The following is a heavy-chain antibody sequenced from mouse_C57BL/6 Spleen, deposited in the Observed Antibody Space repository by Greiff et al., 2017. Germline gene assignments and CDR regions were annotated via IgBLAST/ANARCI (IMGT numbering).Heavy chain of an antibody. CDR3: ARPYYDYDLY. Sequence: VKLVESGPELVRPGVSVKISCKGSGYTFTDYAMHWVKQSHAKSLEWIGVISTYYGDASYNQKFKDKDTMTVDKSSSTAYMELARLTSEDSAVYYCARPYYDYDLYWGQGTSVTVSS. CDR1: GYTFTDYA. CDR2: ISTYYGDA. V-gene: IGHV1-67*01. D-gene: IGHD2-4*01. J-gene: IGHJ4*01.